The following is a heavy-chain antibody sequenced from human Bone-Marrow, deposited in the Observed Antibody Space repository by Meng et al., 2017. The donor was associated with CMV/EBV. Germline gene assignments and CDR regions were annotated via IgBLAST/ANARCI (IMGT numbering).Heavy chain of an antibody. D-gene: IGHD2-2*01. CDR3: ARETFYCSSTSCYPDY. J-gene: IGHJ4*02. CDR1: GFTFSSYW. CDR2: IKQDGSEK. Sequence: GESLKISCAASGFTFSSYWMSWVRQAPGKGLEWVANIKQDGSEKYYVDSVKGRFTISRDNAKNSLYLQMNSLRAVDTAVYYCARETFYCSSTSCYPDYWGQGTLVTVSS. V-gene: IGHV3-7*01.